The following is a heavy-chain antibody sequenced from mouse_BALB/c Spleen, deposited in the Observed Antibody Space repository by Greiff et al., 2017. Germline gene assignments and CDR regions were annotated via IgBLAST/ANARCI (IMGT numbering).Heavy chain of an antibody. CDR2: IYPGDGDT. CDR3: ASGDYYGSSYDYYAMDY. CDR1: GYTFTSYW. Sequence: QVQLQQSGAELARPGASVKLSCKASGYTFTSYWMQWVKQRPGQGLEWIGAIYPGDGDTRYTQKFKGKATLTADKSSSTAYMQLSSLASEDSAVYYCASGDYYGSSYDYYAMDYWGQGTSVTVSS. V-gene: IGHV1-87*01. D-gene: IGHD1-1*01. J-gene: IGHJ4*01.